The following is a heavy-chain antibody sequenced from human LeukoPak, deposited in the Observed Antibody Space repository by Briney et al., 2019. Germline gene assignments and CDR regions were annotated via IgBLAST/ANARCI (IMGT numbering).Heavy chain of an antibody. CDR3: ARDAAAAVLLQPPKQAVDNRADAFDI. J-gene: IGHJ3*02. V-gene: IGHV4-59*01. Sequence: SETLSLTCTVSGGSISSYYWSWIRQPPGKGLEWIGYIYYSGSTNYNPSLKSRVTISVDTSKNQFSLKLSSVTAADTAVYYCARDAAAAVLLQPPKQAVDNRADAFDIWGQGTMVTVSS. CDR1: GGSISSYY. CDR2: IYYSGST. D-gene: IGHD6-13*01.